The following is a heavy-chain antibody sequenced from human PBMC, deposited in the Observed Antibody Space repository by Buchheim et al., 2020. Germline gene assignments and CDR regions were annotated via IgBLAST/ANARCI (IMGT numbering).Heavy chain of an antibody. CDR3: ARALVTAWYYDFWSGQTIDY. D-gene: IGHD3-3*01. V-gene: IGHV1-8*01. CDR2: MNPNSGNT. Sequence: QVQLVQSGAEVKKPGASVKVSCKASGYTFTSYDINWVRQATGQGLEWMGWMNPNSGNTGYAQKFQGRVTMTRTTSISTAYMELSSLRSEDTAVYYCARALVTAWYYDFWSGQTIDYWGQGTL. J-gene: IGHJ4*02. CDR1: GYTFTSYD.